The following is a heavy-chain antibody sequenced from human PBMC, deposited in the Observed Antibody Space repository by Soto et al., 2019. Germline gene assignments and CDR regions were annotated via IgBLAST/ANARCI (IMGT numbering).Heavy chain of an antibody. Sequence: VQLVESGGGLVQPGGSLRLSCAASGFTFSDHYMDWVRQAPGKGLEWVGRSRNKANSYSTEYAASVKGRFTISRDESKNSLYRQMNSLKTEDTAVYYCARFSGSYTRGLDYWGQGTLVTVSS. CDR1: GFTFSDHY. D-gene: IGHD1-26*01. V-gene: IGHV3-72*01. CDR3: ARFSGSYTRGLDY. CDR2: SRNKANSYST. J-gene: IGHJ4*02.